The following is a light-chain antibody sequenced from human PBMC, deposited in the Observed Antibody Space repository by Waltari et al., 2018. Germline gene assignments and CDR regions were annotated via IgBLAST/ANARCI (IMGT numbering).Light chain of an antibody. J-gene: IGKJ1*01. V-gene: IGKV4-1*01. CDR2: WAY. Sequence: DVVMTQSPDSLAVSLGERATINCKSSQSLLYTSNNKNYLAWYQQKPGQPPKILIYWAYIREYGVPDRFSGSGSGTDFTLTSSGLKAEDVASYFCLQYLHTPRTFGQGTKVEIK. CDR3: LQYLHTPRT. CDR1: QSLLYTSNNKNY.